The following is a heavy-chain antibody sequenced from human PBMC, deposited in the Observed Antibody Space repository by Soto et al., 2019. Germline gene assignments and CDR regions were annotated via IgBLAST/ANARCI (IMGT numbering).Heavy chain of an antibody. CDR2: VNPSGGST. J-gene: IGHJ1*01. CDR1: GYLFTAYS. V-gene: IGHV1-46*01. CDR3: AREENCSGGTCYSGYFDR. Sequence: ASVKVSCKASGYLFTAYSMHWVRLAPGQGLEWMGVVNPSGGSTKYAQNFQGRVTMTRDTSTTTIYMELSSLRSDDTAIYYCAREENCSGGTCYSGYFDRWGQGTLVTVS. D-gene: IGHD2-15*01.